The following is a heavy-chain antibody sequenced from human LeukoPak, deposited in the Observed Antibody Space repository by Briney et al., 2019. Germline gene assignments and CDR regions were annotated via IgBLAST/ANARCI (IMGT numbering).Heavy chain of an antibody. CDR3: ATRVNNWNDFGY. D-gene: IGHD1-1*01. J-gene: IGHJ4*02. CDR1: GFTFDDYA. V-gene: IGHV3-9*01. CDR2: ISWNSDSI. Sequence: GGSLRLSCSASGFTFDDYAMHWVRQAPGKGLEWVSGISWNSDSIGYADSVKGRFTISRDNSKNTLYLQMNSLRAEDTAVYYCATRVNNWNDFGYWGQGTLVTVSS.